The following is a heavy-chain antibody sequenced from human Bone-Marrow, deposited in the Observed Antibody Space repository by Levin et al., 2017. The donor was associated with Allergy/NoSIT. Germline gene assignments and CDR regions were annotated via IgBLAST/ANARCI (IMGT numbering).Heavy chain of an antibody. J-gene: IGHJ6*02. V-gene: IGHV4-61*01. Sequence: SQTLSLTCTVSGGSVNSGTCYWSWIRQSPGKGLEWIGYIYYSGSTNYNPSLRGRVTISIDTSKSQFSLNLNSVTAADTAVYYCARDRDYGDYVKYGMDVWGQGTTVTVSS. D-gene: IGHD4-17*01. CDR2: IYYSGST. CDR3: ARDRDYGDYVKYGMDV. CDR1: GGSVNSGTCY.